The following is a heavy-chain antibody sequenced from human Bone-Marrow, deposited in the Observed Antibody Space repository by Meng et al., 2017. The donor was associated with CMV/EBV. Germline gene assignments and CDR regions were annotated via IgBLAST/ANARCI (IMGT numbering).Heavy chain of an antibody. D-gene: IGHD1-26*01. CDR2: IKEDGSEK. Sequence: GGSLRLSCEASGLTFIGFWMSWVRQAPGKGLEWVANIKEDGSEKHYVDAVKGRFTISRDNAKNTVFLQMNSLRAEDTALYYCAREAPGGSYFAYWGQGTLVTVSS. V-gene: IGHV3-7*01. CDR1: GLTFIGFW. J-gene: IGHJ4*01. CDR3: AREAPGGSYFAY.